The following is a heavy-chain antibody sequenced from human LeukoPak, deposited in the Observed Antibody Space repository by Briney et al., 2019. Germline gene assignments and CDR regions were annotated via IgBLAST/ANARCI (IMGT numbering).Heavy chain of an antibody. CDR3: AREAQYCSSTSCYGQYFQH. J-gene: IGHJ1*01. V-gene: IGHV4-34*01. Sequence: SETLSLTCAVYGGSFSGYYWSWIRQPPGEGLEWIGEISHSGSTNYNPSLKSRVTISVDTSKNQFSLKLSSVTAADTAVYYCAREAQYCSSTSCYGQYFQHWGQGTLVTVSS. CDR2: ISHSGST. CDR1: GGSFSGYY. D-gene: IGHD2-2*01.